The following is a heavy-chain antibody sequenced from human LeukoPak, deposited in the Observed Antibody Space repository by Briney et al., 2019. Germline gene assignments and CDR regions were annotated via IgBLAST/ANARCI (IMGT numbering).Heavy chain of an antibody. CDR1: GFTFSNYW. CDR3: ARDIGGYFQH. Sequence: GWSLTLSCAASGFTFSNYWMHWVRQAPGKGLAWVSRINTDGSSKIYADSVKGRFTISRDNAKNTLYLQMNSLRAEDTVVYYCARDIGGYFQHWGEGTLVTVP. V-gene: IGHV3-74*01. J-gene: IGHJ1*01. CDR2: INTDGSSK. D-gene: IGHD3-16*02.